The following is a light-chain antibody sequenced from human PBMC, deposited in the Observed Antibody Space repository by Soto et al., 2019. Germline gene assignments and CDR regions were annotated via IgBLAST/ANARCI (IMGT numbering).Light chain of an antibody. Sequence: EIVLTQSPGTLSLSPGERATLSCRASQSVSSSYLAWYQQRPGQAPRLLIYGASSRATGIPDRFSGSGSGTDVPLTISRLEPEDFAVYYLQQYRSSPPYTFGQGTKLEIK. CDR3: QQYRSSPPYT. CDR1: QSVSSSY. J-gene: IGKJ2*01. V-gene: IGKV3-20*01. CDR2: GAS.